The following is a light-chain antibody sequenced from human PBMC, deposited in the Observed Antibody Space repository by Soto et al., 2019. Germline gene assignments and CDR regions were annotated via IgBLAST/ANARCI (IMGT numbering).Light chain of an antibody. Sequence: QSALTQPPSASGSPGQSVTISCTGTSSDIGDYNYVSWYQQHPGKAPKLMIXXVSKXPXXXPXRXSGSKSGNTASLTVTGLQAEXXADYYCSSYAGSNRVFGGGTKVTVL. CDR2: XVS. V-gene: IGLV2-8*01. CDR1: SSDIGDYNY. CDR3: SSYAGSNRV. J-gene: IGLJ3*02.